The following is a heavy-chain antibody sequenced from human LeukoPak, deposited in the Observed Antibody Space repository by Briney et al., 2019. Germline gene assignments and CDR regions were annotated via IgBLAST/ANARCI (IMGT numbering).Heavy chain of an antibody. CDR1: GFTFSSYA. Sequence: GGSLRLSCAASGFTFSSYAMHWVRQAPGKGLEWVAVISYDGSNKYYADSVKGRFTISRDNSKNTLYLQMNSLRAEDTAVYYCARDLAGWDSSGYYSPQSPDYWGQGTLVTVSS. V-gene: IGHV3-30-3*01. J-gene: IGHJ4*02. CDR2: ISYDGSNK. CDR3: ARDLAGWDSSGYYSPQSPDY. D-gene: IGHD3-22*01.